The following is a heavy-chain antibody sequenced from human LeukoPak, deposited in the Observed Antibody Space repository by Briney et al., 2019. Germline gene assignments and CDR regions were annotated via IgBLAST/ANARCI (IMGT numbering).Heavy chain of an antibody. CDR3: ARAFHITVAYNWFDP. Sequence: ASVKVSCKVSGYSLTELAMHWVRQAPGKGLEWMGFFDPEDGETIYAQKFQGRVTMTRNTSISTAYMELSSLRSEDTAVYYCARAFHITVAYNWFDPWGQGTLVTVSS. CDR1: GYSLTELA. V-gene: IGHV1-24*01. CDR2: FDPEDGET. J-gene: IGHJ5*02. D-gene: IGHD6-19*01.